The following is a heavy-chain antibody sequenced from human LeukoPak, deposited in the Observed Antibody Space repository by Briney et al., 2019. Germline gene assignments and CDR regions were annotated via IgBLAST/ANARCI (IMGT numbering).Heavy chain of an antibody. CDR2: INPTTGVA. V-gene: IGHV1-2*06. Sequence: ASVKVSCKTSGYTFTVHYMNWVRQAPGQGLEWMGRINPTTGVANYAQKFQGRITETRDTSINTAYMELSSLTSDDTAVYYCARLDRNYYYLDVWGQGTTVTVSS. CDR1: GYTFTVHY. CDR3: ARLDRNYYYLDV. J-gene: IGHJ6*03. D-gene: IGHD1-1*01.